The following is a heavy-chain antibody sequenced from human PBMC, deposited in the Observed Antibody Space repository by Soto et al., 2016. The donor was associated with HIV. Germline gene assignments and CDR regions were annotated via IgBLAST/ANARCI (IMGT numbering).Heavy chain of an antibody. CDR3: ARGGYDRSPGYYYGMGV. Sequence: EVQLVESGGGLVQPGGSLRLSCAASGFTFSSYWMHWVRQAPGKGLVWVSRINSDGSSTSYADSVKGRFTISRDNAKNTVYLQMNSLRAEDTAVYYCARGGYDRSPGYYYGMGVWGQGTTVTVSS. V-gene: IGHV3-74*01. J-gene: IGHJ6*02. D-gene: IGHD3-22*01. CDR1: GFTFSSYW. CDR2: INSDGSST.